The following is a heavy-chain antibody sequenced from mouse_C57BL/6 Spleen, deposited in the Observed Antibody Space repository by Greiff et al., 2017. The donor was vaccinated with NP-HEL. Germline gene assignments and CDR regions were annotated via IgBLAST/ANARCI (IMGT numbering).Heavy chain of an antibody. CDR1: GYTFTSYW. CDR2: IDPSDSYT. CDR3: ARRGLLLRFDY. V-gene: IGHV1-50*01. Sequence: QVQLKQPGAELVKPGASVKLSCKASGYTFTSYWMQWVKQRPGQGLEWIGEIDPSDSYTNYNQKFKGKATLTVDTSSSTAYMQLSSLTSEDSAVYYCARRGLLLRFDYWGQGTTLTVSS. J-gene: IGHJ2*01. D-gene: IGHD1-1*01.